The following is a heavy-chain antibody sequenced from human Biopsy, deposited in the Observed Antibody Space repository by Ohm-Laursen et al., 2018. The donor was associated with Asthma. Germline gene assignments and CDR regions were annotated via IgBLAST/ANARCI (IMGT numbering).Heavy chain of an antibody. Sequence: SLRPSCAASGFSFNSYGMHWVRQAPGKGLEWVAVMSFDGRQTYYADSVKGRFTISRDNSKNTLYLQMNSLRAEDTAVYYCAKERYYDFWSGYPIWGQGTMVTVSS. CDR2: MSFDGRQT. D-gene: IGHD3-3*01. CDR1: GFSFNSYG. V-gene: IGHV3-30*18. J-gene: IGHJ3*02. CDR3: AKERYYDFWSGYPI.